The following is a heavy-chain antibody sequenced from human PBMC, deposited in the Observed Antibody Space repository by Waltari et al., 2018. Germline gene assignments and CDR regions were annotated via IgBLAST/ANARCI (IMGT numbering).Heavy chain of an antibody. CDR1: GFTFDPYA. D-gene: IGHD6-19*01. J-gene: IGHJ4*02. Sequence: EVQLVESGGGSVQPGGSLRLYCAATGFTFDPYAMHWVRQVPGKGLEWVLGISWNSGSVDYADSVKGRFTISRDNAKNSVHLQMYNLRTEDTGLYYCAKDNEQWPHAFDHWGQGTPVTVSS. V-gene: IGHV3-9*01. CDR2: ISWNSGSV. CDR3: AKDNEQWPHAFDH.